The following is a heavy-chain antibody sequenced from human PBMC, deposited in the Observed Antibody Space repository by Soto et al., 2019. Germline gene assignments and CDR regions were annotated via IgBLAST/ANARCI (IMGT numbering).Heavy chain of an antibody. CDR3: ARHLPWFGELLAYFDY. CDR1: GGSISSGGYY. Sequence: SETLSLTCAVSGGSISSGGYYWSWIRQPPGKGLEWIGYIYYSGSTNYNPSLKNRVTISVDTSKNQFSLKLSSVTAADTAVYYCARHLPWFGELLAYFDYWGQGTLVTVSS. V-gene: IGHV4-61*08. J-gene: IGHJ4*02. CDR2: IYYSGST. D-gene: IGHD3-10*01.